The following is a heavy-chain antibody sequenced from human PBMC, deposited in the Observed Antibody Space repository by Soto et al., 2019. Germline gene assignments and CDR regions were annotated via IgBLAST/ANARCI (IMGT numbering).Heavy chain of an antibody. V-gene: IGHV3-21*01. J-gene: IGHJ4*02. Sequence: PGGSLRLSCAASGFTFSSYSMNWVRQAPGKGLEWVSSISSSSSYIYYADSVKGRFTISRDNAKNSLYLQMNSLRAEDTAVYYCARDRDDYDSSGYSYWGQGTLVTVSS. CDR1: GFTFSSYS. CDR2: ISSSSSYI. CDR3: ARDRDDYDSSGYSY. D-gene: IGHD3-22*01.